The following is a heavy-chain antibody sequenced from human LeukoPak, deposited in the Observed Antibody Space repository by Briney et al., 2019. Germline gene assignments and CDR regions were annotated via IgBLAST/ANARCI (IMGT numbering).Heavy chain of an antibody. CDR3: ARHMMPVEMATAYFDN. J-gene: IGHJ4*02. CDR1: GGTFSSYA. D-gene: IGHD5-24*01. CDR2: IIPIFGTA. V-gene: IGHV1-69*13. Sequence: ASVKVSCKASGGTFSSYAISWVRQAPGQGLEWMGGIIPIFGTANYAQKFQGRVTITADESTSTAYMELSSLRSEDTAVYYCARHMMPVEMATAYFDNWGQGTLVTVSS.